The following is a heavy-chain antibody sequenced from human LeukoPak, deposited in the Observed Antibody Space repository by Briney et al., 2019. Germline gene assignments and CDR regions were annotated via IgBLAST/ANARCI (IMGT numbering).Heavy chain of an antibody. J-gene: IGHJ3*02. CDR2: ISGSGGNT. CDR1: VFTFSSYA. D-gene: IGHD6-19*01. V-gene: IGHV3-23*01. Sequence: PGGSLRLSCAASVFTFSSYAMNWVRQAPGKGLEWVSGISGSGGNTYYADSVKGRFTISRDNSKNTLYLQINSLRAEDTAAYYCAKSYSSGPDAFDIWGQGTMVTVSS. CDR3: AKSYSSGPDAFDI.